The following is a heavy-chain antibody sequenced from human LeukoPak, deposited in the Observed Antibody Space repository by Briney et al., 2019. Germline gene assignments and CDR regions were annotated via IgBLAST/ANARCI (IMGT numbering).Heavy chain of an antibody. J-gene: IGHJ4*02. CDR1: GGSFSGYY. CDR2: INHSGST. V-gene: IGHV4-34*01. CDR3: ARRVRGAHFDY. D-gene: IGHD3-10*02. Sequence: SETLSLTCAVYGGSFSGYYWSWIRQPPGKGLEWIGEINHSGSTNYNPSLKSRVTISVDTSKNQFSLKLSSVTAADTAVYYCARRVRGAHFDYWGQGTLVTVSS.